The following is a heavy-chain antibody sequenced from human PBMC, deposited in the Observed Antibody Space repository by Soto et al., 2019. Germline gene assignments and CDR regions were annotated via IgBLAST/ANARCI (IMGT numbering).Heavy chain of an antibody. CDR1: GFPFSEYG. D-gene: IGHD2-15*01. Sequence: GGSLRLSCAASGFPFSEYGMTWVRQAPGRGLEWVSAMTGRGGSIHYAESVRGRFIISRDNSKNTLYLQMDRLRAGDTAVYYCAKGVMYSTKGLDVWGQGTTVTVSS. J-gene: IGHJ6*02. CDR3: AKGVMYSTKGLDV. CDR2: MTGRGGSI. V-gene: IGHV3-23*01.